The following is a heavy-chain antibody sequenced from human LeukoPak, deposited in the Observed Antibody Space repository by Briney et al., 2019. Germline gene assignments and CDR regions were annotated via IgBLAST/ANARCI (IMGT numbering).Heavy chain of an antibody. CDR1: GGSISSCY. Sequence: SETLSLTCTVSGGSISSCYWSWIRQPPGKGLEWIGSIHYSGSTNYNPSLKSRVTISVDTSKNQFSLKLSSVTAADTAVYYCARRLGATSTGFDYWGQGTLGTVSS. D-gene: IGHD1-26*01. V-gene: IGHV4-59*08. CDR3: ARRLGATSTGFDY. CDR2: IHYSGST. J-gene: IGHJ4*02.